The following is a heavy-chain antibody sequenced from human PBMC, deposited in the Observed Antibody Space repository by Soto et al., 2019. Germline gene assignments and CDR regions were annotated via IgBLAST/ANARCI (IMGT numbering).Heavy chain of an antibody. J-gene: IGHJ4*02. Sequence: QVQLQESGPGLVKPSETLSLTCTVSGGSVSSGFHYWSWIRQPPGKGLEWIGNIYYSGSTNYNPSLKSRVTISVDTSKNQFSLKLNSVTAADTVVYYCARRPATAFYYFDYWGQGTLVTVSS. CDR2: IYYSGST. D-gene: IGHD2-21*02. V-gene: IGHV4-61*01. CDR3: ARRPATAFYYFDY. CDR1: GGSVSSGFHY.